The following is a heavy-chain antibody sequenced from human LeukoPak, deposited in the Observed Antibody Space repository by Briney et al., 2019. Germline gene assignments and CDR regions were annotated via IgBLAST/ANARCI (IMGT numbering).Heavy chain of an antibody. V-gene: IGHV4-38-2*01. CDR1: DFSISRGHY. J-gene: IGHJ4*02. CDR2: IYHSGST. Sequence: SETLSLTCVVSDFSISRGHYWGWIRQPPGKGLEWIGTIYHSGSTYYTPSLHSRVTISVDMSKTQFSLRLSRVPVADTAVYFCARSTCAHASTGGYDYWGQGILVTVSS. D-gene: IGHD3-22*01. CDR3: ARSTCAHASTGGYDY.